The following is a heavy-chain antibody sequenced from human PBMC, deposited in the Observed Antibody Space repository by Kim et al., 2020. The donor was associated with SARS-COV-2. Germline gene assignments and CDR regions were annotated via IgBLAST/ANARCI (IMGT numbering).Heavy chain of an antibody. CDR2: GST. Sequence: GSTNYTPSLKSRVTISVDTSKNQFSLKLSSVTAADTAVYYCARRAGDFDYWGQGTLVTVSS. V-gene: IGHV4-34*01. J-gene: IGHJ4*02. CDR3: ARRAGDFDY. D-gene: IGHD3-10*01.